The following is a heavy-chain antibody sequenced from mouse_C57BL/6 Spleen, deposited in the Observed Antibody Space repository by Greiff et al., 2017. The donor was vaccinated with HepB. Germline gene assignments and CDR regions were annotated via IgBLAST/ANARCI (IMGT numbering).Heavy chain of an antibody. Sequence: QVQLKQSGAELVRPGTSVKVSCKASGYAFTNYLIEWVKQRPGQGLEWIGVINTGSGGTNYNEKFKGKATMTADKSSSTAYLQLSSRTSEDSAVYFCARGDLYWYVDVWGTGTTVTVSS. V-gene: IGHV1-54*01. D-gene: IGHD3-3*01. CDR3: ARGDLYWYVDV. CDR2: INTGSGGT. CDR1: GYAFTNYL. J-gene: IGHJ1*03.